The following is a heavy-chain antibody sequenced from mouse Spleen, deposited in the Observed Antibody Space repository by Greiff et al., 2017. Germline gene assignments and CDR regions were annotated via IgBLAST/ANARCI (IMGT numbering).Heavy chain of an antibody. CDR3: TTDYYDGSYGFAY. D-gene: IGHD1-1*01. CDR1: GFNIKDYY. V-gene: IGHV14-1*01. J-gene: IGHJ3*01. Sequence: VQLQQSGAELVRPGASVKLSCTASGFNIKDYYMHWVKQRPEQGLEWIGRIDPEDGDTEYAPKFQGKATMTADTSSNTAYLQLSSLTSEDTAVYYCTTDYYDGSYGFAYWGQGTLVTVSA. CDR2: IDPEDGDT.